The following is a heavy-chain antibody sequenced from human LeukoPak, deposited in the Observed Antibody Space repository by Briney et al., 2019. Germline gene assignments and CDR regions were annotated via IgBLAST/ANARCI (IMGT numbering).Heavy chain of an antibody. D-gene: IGHD6-13*01. CDR2: IIPIFGTA. V-gene: IGHV1-69*13. J-gene: IGHJ4*02. Sequence: VASVKVSCKASGYTFTSYGISWVRQAPGQGLEWMGGIIPIFGTANYAQKFQGRVTITADESTSTAYMELSSLRSEDTAVYYCARVRGIAAGRYYFDYWGQGTLVTVSS. CDR1: GYTFTSYG. CDR3: ARVRGIAAGRYYFDY.